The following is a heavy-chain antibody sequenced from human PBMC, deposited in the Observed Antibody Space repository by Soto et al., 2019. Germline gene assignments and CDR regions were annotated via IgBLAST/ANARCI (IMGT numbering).Heavy chain of an antibody. CDR3: AKGVLLFGELGVQSDKYYFDY. V-gene: IGHV3-9*01. D-gene: IGHD3-10*01. Sequence: EVQLVESGGGLVQPGRSLRLSCAASGFTFDDYAMHWVRQAPGKGLEWVSGISWNSGSIGYADSVKGRFTISRDNAKNSLYLQMNSLRAEDTALYYCAKGVLLFGELGVQSDKYYFDYWGQGTLVTVSS. CDR2: ISWNSGSI. J-gene: IGHJ4*02. CDR1: GFTFDDYA.